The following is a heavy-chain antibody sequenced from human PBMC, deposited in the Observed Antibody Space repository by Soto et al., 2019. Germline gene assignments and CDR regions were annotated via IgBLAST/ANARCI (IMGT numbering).Heavy chain of an antibody. V-gene: IGHV3-7*01. D-gene: IGHD6-13*01. Sequence: GGSLRLSCAASVFTFGSYWMSWVRQAPGKGLEWVANIKQDGSEKYYVDSVKGRFTISRDNAKNSLYLQMNSLRAEDTAAYYCARVSGYSRLDYYGMDVWGQGTTVTVSS. CDR1: VFTFGSYW. CDR3: ARVSGYSRLDYYGMDV. J-gene: IGHJ6*02. CDR2: IKQDGSEK.